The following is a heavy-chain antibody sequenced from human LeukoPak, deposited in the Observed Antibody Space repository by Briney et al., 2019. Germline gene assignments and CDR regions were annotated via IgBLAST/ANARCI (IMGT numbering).Heavy chain of an antibody. CDR2: IKQDGSEK. V-gene: IGHV3-7*02. CDR3: ARGSYYDSSGYYHDAFDI. D-gene: IGHD3-22*01. J-gene: IGHJ3*02. CDR1: GFTFSGSA. Sequence: GGSLRLSCAASGFTFSGSAMHWVRQASGKGLEWVANIKQDGSEKYYVDSVKGRFTISRDNAKNSLYLQMNSLRAEDTAVYYCARGSYYDSSGYYHDAFDIWGQGTMVTVSS.